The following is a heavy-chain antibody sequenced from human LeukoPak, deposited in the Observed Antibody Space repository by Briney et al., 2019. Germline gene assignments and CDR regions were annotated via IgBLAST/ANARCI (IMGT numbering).Heavy chain of an antibody. CDR1: GYTFSSYV. CDR2: MNPKSGNK. D-gene: IGHD3-10*01. CDR3: ARGLGGFDP. V-gene: IGHV1-8*01. J-gene: IGHJ5*02. Sequence: ASVKVSCKAVGYTFSSYVIIWGRRAAGQGLEWMGGMNPKSGNKSYAPKSQGRVPMTKNTSKSTAYMELISLRSEDRAVYYCARGLGGFDPGGQGTLVTVSS.